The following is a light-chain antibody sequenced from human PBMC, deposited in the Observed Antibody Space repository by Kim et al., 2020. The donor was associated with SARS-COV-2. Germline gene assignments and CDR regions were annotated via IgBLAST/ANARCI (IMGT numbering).Light chain of an antibody. Sequence: SPGERATPSCRASQSVSSSLVWYEQKTGRAPRLLIYGASTRATGIPARFSGSGSGTEFTLTISSLQSEEFAVYYCQQYNNWPPWTFGQGTKVDIK. CDR1: QSVSSS. CDR2: GAS. J-gene: IGKJ1*01. CDR3: QQYNNWPPWT. V-gene: IGKV3-15*01.